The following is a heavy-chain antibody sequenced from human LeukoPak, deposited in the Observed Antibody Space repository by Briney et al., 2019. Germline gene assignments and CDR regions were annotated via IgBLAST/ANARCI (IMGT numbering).Heavy chain of an antibody. J-gene: IGHJ3*02. CDR2: INPSGGST. V-gene: IGHV1-46*01. CDR1: GYTFTSYY. D-gene: IGHD3-10*01. CDR3: ARAGYYYGSGSYIDI. Sequence: ASVKVSCKASGYTFTSYYMHWVRQAPGQGLEGMGIINPSGGSTSYAQKFQGRVTMTRDTSTSTVYMELSSLRSEDTAVYYCARAGYYYGSGSYIDIWGQGTMVTVSS.